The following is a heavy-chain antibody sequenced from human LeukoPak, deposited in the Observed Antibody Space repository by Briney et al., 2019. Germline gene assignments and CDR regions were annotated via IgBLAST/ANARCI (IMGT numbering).Heavy chain of an antibody. CDR1: GFTFSSYS. V-gene: IGHV3-21*01. Sequence: GGSLRLSCAASGFTFSSYSMSWVRQAPGKGLEWVSSISSSSSYIYYADSVKGRFTISRDNAKNSLYLQMNSLRAEDTAVYYCASSDRYYDSSSYPRQVDYWGQGTLVTVSS. CDR2: ISSSSSYI. D-gene: IGHD3-22*01. J-gene: IGHJ4*02. CDR3: ASSDRYYDSSSYPRQVDY.